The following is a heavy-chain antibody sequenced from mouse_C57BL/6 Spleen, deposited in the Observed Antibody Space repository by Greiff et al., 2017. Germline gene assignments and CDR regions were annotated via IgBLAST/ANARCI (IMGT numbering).Heavy chain of an antibody. D-gene: IGHD1-1*01. J-gene: IGHJ4*01. V-gene: IGHV2-2*01. CDR1: GFSLTSYG. CDR3: ARNSLYDYGAMDY. Sequence: QVQLQQSGPGLVQPSQSLSITCTVSGFSLTSYGVHWVRQSPGKGLEWLGVIWSGGSTDYNAAFISRLSISKDNSKSQVFFKMNILQADDTAIYYCARNSLYDYGAMDYWGQGTSVTVSS. CDR2: IWSGGST.